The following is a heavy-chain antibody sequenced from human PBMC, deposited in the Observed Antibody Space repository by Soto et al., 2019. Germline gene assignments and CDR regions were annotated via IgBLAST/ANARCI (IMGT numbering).Heavy chain of an antibody. CDR1: GGSISSSSYY. CDR3: ARRVIAAALGKYYYYGMDV. CDR2: IYYSGST. J-gene: IGHJ6*02. Sequence: PSETLSLTCTVSGGSISSSSYYWGWIRQPPGKGLEWIGSIYYSGSTYYNPSLKSRVTISVDTSKNQFSLKLSSVTAADTAVYYCARRVIAAALGKYYYYGMDVWGQGTTVTVSS. V-gene: IGHV4-39*01. D-gene: IGHD6-13*01.